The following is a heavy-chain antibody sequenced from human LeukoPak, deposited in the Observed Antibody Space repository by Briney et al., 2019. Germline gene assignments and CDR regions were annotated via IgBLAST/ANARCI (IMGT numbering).Heavy chain of an antibody. D-gene: IGHD3-9*01. J-gene: IGHJ4*02. CDR1: GFAFSPYA. CDR2: ITGDSNTL. CDR3: ARERLGGSFEY. Sequence: GGSLRLSCAASGFAFSPYAMNWVRQAPGKGLEWVSFITGDSNTLYYADSIKGRFTVSRDNAENSLYLQLNRPSAEHTAVYYCARERLGGSFEYWGQGTLVNVSS. V-gene: IGHV3-48*01.